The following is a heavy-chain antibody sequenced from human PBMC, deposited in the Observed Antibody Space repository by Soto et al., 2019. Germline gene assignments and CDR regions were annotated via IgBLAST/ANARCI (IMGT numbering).Heavy chain of an antibody. CDR2: ISGAGDTT. V-gene: IGHV3-23*01. CDR3: AKSFTQSNVWRAYRHKTHFDY. J-gene: IGHJ4*02. Sequence: EVWLLESGGGLVQPGGSLRLSCEASGFTFSNYGMDWVRQAPGKGLEWISFISGAGDTTYYADSVKGRFIISRDNSKNTLYLQMNSLRAEDTAIYYCAKSFTQSNVWRAYRHKTHFDYWGQGALVTVTS. CDR1: GFTFSNYG. D-gene: IGHD3-16*02.